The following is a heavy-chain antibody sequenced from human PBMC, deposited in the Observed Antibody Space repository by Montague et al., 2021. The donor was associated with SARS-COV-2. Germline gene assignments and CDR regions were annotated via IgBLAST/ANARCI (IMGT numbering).Heavy chain of an antibody. CDR2: IYYDGSA. J-gene: IGHJ5*02. CDR1: TGSISTYY. V-gene: IGHV4-59*13. D-gene: IGHD3-16*01. CDR3: ASSKGAYNWIDT. Sequence: SETLSLTCNFSTGSISTYYWSWIRQTPGKGLEWLGYIYYDGSATYNPSLSSRVTMSVDTSKTQSSLRLTSVTAADTAVYYCASSKGAYNWIDTWGQGSLVTVSS.